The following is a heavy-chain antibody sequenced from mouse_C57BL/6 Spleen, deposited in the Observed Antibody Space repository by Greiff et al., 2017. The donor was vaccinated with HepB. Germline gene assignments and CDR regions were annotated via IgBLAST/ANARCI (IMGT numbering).Heavy chain of an antibody. CDR3: VRDYYGSSYVGAMDY. CDR2: IRSKSNNYAT. Sequence: GGGLVQPKGSLKLSCAASGFSFNTYAMNWVRQAPGKGLEWVARIRSKSNNYATYYADSVKDRFTISRDDSESMLYLQMNNLKTEDTAMYYCVRDYYGSSYVGAMDYWGQGTSVTVSS. CDR1: GFSFNTYA. D-gene: IGHD1-1*01. V-gene: IGHV10-1*01. J-gene: IGHJ4*01.